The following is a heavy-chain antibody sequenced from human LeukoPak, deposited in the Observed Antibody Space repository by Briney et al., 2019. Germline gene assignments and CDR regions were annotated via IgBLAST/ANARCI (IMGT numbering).Heavy chain of an antibody. Sequence: PGGSLRLSCAVSGFRVSDYYMSWVRQAPGKGLEWVGLVRDSGEAFYADFARGRFAISRDESEDTLYLQMNSLRVEDTAVYFCARDREENQDWVEFDPWGQGTPVIVSS. J-gene: IGHJ5*02. CDR3: ARDREENQDWVEFDP. D-gene: IGHD3/OR15-3a*01. V-gene: IGHV3-66*03. CDR1: GFRVSDYY. CDR2: VRDSGEA.